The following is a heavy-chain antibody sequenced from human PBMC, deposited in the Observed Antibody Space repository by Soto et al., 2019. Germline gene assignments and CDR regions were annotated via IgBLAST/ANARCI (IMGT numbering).Heavy chain of an antibody. V-gene: IGHV1-18*04. CDR3: AISLGYCSSTSCYTSDYYYYGMDV. Sequence: NVPRKGFVYAYRVDGISWGLHAPRKGREGVGCISAYNGNTNYAQKLQGRVTMTTDTSTSTAYMELRSLRSDDTAVYYCAISLGYCSSTSCYTSDYYYYGMDVWGQGTTVTVSS. CDR1: VYAYRVDG. D-gene: IGHD2-2*02. CDR2: ISAYNGNT. J-gene: IGHJ6*02.